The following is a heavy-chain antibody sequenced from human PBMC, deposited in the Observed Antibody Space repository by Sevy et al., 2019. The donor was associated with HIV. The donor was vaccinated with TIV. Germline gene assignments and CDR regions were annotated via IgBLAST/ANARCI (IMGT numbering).Heavy chain of an antibody. J-gene: IGHJ2*01. V-gene: IGHV3-15*01. CDR3: TTKSDFWSGYQYFDL. Sequence: GGSLRLSCAASGLTFSNAWMTWVRQAPGKGLEWVGPIKSKTDGGTTDYAAPVKGRFTISRDDSKNTLYLQMNSLKTEDTAVYYCTTKSDFWSGYQYFDLWGRGTLVTVSS. D-gene: IGHD3-3*01. CDR2: IKSKTDGGTT. CDR1: GLTFSNAW.